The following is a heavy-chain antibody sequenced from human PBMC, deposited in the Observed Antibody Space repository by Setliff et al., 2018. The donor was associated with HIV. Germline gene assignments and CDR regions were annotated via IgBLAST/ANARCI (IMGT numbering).Heavy chain of an antibody. CDR2: IYWDDDK. Sequence: SGPTLVNPTQPLTLTCTFSGFSLTTIGVGVGWIRQPPGKALEWLALIYWDDDKRYNPSLRSRLTIIKDTSKNQVVLIMTNVDPVDTATYYCAHRPDQSGNAWLDPWGQGTLVTVSS. D-gene: IGHD2-15*01. J-gene: IGHJ5*02. CDR3: AHRPDQSGNAWLDP. V-gene: IGHV2-5*02. CDR1: GFSLTTIGVG.